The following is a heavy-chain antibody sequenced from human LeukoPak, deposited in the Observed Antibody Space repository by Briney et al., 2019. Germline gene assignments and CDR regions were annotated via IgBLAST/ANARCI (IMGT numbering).Heavy chain of an antibody. Sequence: PGGSLRLSCAASGFTFSSYAMSWVRQAPGKGLEWVSAISGSGGSTYYADSVKGRFTISRDNSKNTLYLQMNSLRAEDTAVYYCAKGRAYYYGSGSEAWGQGTLVTVSS. CDR1: GFTFSSYA. V-gene: IGHV3-23*01. D-gene: IGHD3-10*01. J-gene: IGHJ5*02. CDR3: AKGRAYYYGSGSEA. CDR2: ISGSGGST.